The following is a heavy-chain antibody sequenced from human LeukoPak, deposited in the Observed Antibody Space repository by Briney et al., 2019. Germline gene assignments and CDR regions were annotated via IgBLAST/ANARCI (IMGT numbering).Heavy chain of an antibody. CDR3: ARVSLEWLFGDWFDP. CDR1: GYTFTSYG. V-gene: IGHV1-18*01. J-gene: IGHJ5*02. D-gene: IGHD3-3*01. CDR2: IRAYNGNT. Sequence: ASVKVSCKASGYTFTSYGISWVRQAPGQGLEWRGWIRAYNGNTNYAQKLQGRVTMTTDTSTSTAYMELRSLRSDDTAVYYCARVSLEWLFGDWFDPWGQGTLVTVSS.